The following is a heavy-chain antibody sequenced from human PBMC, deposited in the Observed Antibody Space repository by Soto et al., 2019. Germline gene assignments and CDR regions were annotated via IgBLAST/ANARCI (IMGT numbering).Heavy chain of an antibody. V-gene: IGHV2-5*02. CDR2: IYWDEDK. J-gene: IGHJ5*02. D-gene: IGHD3-16*01. CDR3: AHIRDLTTFGA. Sequence: QITLKESGPTLVKPTQTLTLTCTFSGFSLSTSGVGVGWIRQPPGKALEWLALIYWDEDKSYSPSLKSRRTITQDTSKHQVVLTMTNMDPVDTATYYCAHIRDLTTFGAWGQGTLVTVSS. CDR1: GFSLSTSGVG.